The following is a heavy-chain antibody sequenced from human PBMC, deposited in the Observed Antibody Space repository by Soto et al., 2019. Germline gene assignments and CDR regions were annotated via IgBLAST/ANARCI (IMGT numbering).Heavy chain of an antibody. CDR2: INPSGGST. D-gene: IGHD3-22*01. CDR3: ARDLHYYDSTRVGFDI. CDR1: GYTFTSYY. J-gene: IGHJ3*02. V-gene: IGHV1-46*01. Sequence: ASVKVSCKASGYTFTSYYMHWVRQAPGQGLEWMGIINPSGGSTSYAQKFQGRVTMTRDTSTSTVYMELSSLRSEDTAVYYCARDLHYYDSTRVGFDIWGQGTMVTVSS.